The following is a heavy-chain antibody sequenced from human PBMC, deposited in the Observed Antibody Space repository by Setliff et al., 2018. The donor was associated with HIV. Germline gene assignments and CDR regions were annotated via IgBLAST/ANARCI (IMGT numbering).Heavy chain of an antibody. D-gene: IGHD5-12*01. CDR3: AKAVGGGYAGYFDY. CDR1: GFTFSSYT. CDR2: IYYDGSTE. Sequence: GGSLRLSWGGFTFSSYTMDWVRQAPGKGLEWVALIYYDGSTEYYADSVKGRFTISRDNAKNSLYLQMNSLRAEDTAVYYCAKAVGGGYAGYFDYWGQGTLVTVS. V-gene: IGHV3-33*03. J-gene: IGHJ4*02.